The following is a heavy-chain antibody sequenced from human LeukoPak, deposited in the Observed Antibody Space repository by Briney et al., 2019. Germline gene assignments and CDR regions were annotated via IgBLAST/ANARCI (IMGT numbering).Heavy chain of an antibody. D-gene: IGHD4-17*01. CDR1: GGSISSSSYY. Sequence: SETLSLTCTVSGGSISSSSYYWGWIRQPPGKGLEWIGSIYYSGSTYYNPSLKSRVTISVDTSKNQFSLKLSSVTAADTAVYYCARIPRYGDYAGYWGQGTLVTVSS. CDR3: ARIPRYGDYAGY. CDR2: IYYSGST. J-gene: IGHJ4*02. V-gene: IGHV4-39*01.